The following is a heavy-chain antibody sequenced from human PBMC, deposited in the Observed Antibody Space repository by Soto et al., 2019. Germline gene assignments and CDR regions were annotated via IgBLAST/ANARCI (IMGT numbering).Heavy chain of an antibody. J-gene: IGHJ4*02. CDR2: ISGGSD. Sequence: GGSLRLSCTASGLNLRSYATSWVRQAPGKGLEWVSTISGGSDDYADSVKGRFAIARDDSKNTLYLQMNSLRVDDTAVYYCASAKLGSFEFDYWGQGTLVTVSS. D-gene: IGHD6-6*01. V-gene: IGHV3-23*01. CDR1: GLNLRSYA. CDR3: ASAKLGSFEFDY.